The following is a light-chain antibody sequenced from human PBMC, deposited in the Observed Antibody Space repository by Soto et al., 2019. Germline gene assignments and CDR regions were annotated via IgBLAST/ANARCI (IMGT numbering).Light chain of an antibody. CDR2: KAS. V-gene: IGKV1-5*03. Sequence: DIQMTQSPSTLSASVGDRVTITCRASHSISSWVAWYQQKPGKAPKLLIYKASSLESGLPSMFSGSGSGTEFTLTISSLQPDDFATYYCQQYNSYSRTFGQGTKVDIK. CDR3: QQYNSYSRT. CDR1: HSISSW. J-gene: IGKJ1*01.